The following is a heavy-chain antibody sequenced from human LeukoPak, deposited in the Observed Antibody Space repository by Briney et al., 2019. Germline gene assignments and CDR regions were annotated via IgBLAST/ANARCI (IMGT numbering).Heavy chain of an antibody. CDR3: AREEGYCSGGSCYSYYYGMDV. Sequence: GASVKVSCKASGYTFTSYGISWVRQAPGQGLEWMGWISAYNGNTNYAQKLQGRVTMTTDTSTSTAYMELRSLRSDDTAVYYCAREEGYCSGGSCYSYYYGMDVWGQGTTVTVSS. V-gene: IGHV1-18*01. J-gene: IGHJ6*02. CDR2: ISAYNGNT. D-gene: IGHD2-15*01. CDR1: GYTFTSYG.